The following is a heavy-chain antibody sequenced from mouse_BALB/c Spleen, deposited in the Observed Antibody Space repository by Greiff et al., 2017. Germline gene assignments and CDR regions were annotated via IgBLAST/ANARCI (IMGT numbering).Heavy chain of an antibody. CDR3: ARNPPRDYAMDY. CDR2: IDPYYGGT. Sequence: EVKLLESGPELEKPGASVKISCKASGYSFTGYNMNWVKQSNGKSLEWIGNIDPYYGGTSYNQKFKGKATLTVDKSSSTAYMQLKSLTSEDSAVYYCARNPPRDYAMDYWGQGTSVTVSS. CDR1: GYSFTGYN. V-gene: IGHV1-39*01. J-gene: IGHJ4*01. D-gene: IGHD3-1*01.